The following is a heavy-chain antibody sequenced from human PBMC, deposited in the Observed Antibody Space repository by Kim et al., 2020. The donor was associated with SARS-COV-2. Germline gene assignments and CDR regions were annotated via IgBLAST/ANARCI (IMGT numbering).Heavy chain of an antibody. CDR1: GFTFSSYA. J-gene: IGHJ4*02. V-gene: IGHV3-30*04. D-gene: IGHD6-13*01. CDR3: ARETLDEIAAPETFFDY. CDR2: ISYDGSNK. Sequence: GGSLRLSCAASGFTFSSYAMHWVRQAPGKGLEWVAVISYDGSNKYYADSVKGRFTISRDNSKNTLYLQMNSLRAEDTAVYYCARETLDEIAAPETFFDYWGQGTLVTVSS.